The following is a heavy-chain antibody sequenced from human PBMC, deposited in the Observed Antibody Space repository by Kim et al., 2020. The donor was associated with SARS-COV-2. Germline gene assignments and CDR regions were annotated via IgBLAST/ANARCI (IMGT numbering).Heavy chain of an antibody. V-gene: IGHV3-30*02. J-gene: IGHJ4*02. D-gene: IGHD6-13*01. Sequence: SVKGRFTISRDNSKTTLYLQMNSLRAKDTAVYYCAKDQLGLNMAAAPFDYWGQVTLLTVSS. CDR3: AKDQLGLNMAAAPFDY.